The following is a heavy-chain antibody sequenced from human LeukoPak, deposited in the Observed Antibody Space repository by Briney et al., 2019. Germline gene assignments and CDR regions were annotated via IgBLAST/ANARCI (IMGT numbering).Heavy chain of an antibody. CDR1: GYSFTSYW. J-gene: IGHJ6*02. V-gene: IGHV5-51*01. CDR3: ARHRLGYCSSTSCQGAYGMDV. Sequence: GESLKISCKGSGYSFTSYWIGWVRQMPGKGPEWMGIIYPGDSDTRYSPSLQGQVTISADKSISTAYLQWSSLKASDTAMYYCARHRLGYCSSTSCQGAYGMDVWGQGTTVTVSS. CDR2: IYPGDSDT. D-gene: IGHD2-2*01.